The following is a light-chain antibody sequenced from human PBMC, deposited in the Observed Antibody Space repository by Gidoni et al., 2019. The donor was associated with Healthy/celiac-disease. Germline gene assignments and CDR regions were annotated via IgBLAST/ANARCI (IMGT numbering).Light chain of an antibody. CDR2: LGS. CDR3: MQALQTWT. J-gene: IGKJ1*01. V-gene: IGKV2-28*01. CDR1: QSLLHSTGYNY. Sequence: DIVMTQSPLSLPVTPGEPASISCRSSQSLLHSTGYNYLDWYLQKPGQSPQLLIYLGSNRASGVPDRFSGSGSGTDFTLKISRLEAEDVGVYYCMQALQTWTFGQGTKVEIK.